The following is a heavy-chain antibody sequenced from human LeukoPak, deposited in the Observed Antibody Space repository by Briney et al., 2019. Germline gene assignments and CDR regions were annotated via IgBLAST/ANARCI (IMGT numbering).Heavy chain of an antibody. CDR1: GXSISSSSDY. Sequence: PSETLSLTCTVSGXSISSSSDYWGWIRQPPGKGLEWIGSIYYSGSTYYNPSLKSRVTISVDTSKNQFSLKLSSVTAADTAVYYCARQGTVTTYYYYYYGMDVWGQGTTVTVSS. J-gene: IGHJ6*02. D-gene: IGHD4-17*01. V-gene: IGHV4-39*01. CDR3: ARQGTVTTYYYYYYGMDV. CDR2: IYYSGST.